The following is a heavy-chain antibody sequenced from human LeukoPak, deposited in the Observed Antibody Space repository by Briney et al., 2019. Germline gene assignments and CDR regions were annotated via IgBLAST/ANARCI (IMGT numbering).Heavy chain of an antibody. V-gene: IGHV1-2*02. CDR3: ARVGSSGWYVHPTLDY. J-gene: IGHJ4*02. CDR2: INPYSGDT. CDR1: GYTFTGYY. Sequence: ASVKVSCTASGYTFTGYYMHWVRQAPGQGLEWMGWINPYSGDTNYAPKFSGRVTVTRDTSISTAYMELSRLRFDDTAVYYCARVGSSGWYVHPTLDYWGQGTLVTVSS. D-gene: IGHD6-19*01.